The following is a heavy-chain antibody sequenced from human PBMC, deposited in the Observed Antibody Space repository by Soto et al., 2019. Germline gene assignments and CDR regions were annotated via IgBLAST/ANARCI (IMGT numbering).Heavy chain of an antibody. D-gene: IGHD2-15*01. CDR2: ISYDGSNK. Sequence: QVQLVESGGGVVQPGSSLRLSCAASGFTFSSYAMHWVRQAPGKGLEWVAVISYDGSNKYYADSVKGRFTISRDNSKNTLYLQMNSLRAEDTAVYYSAREGGSYYSDYWGQGTLVTVSS. CDR1: GFTFSSYA. J-gene: IGHJ4*02. CDR3: AREGGSYYSDY. V-gene: IGHV3-30-3*01.